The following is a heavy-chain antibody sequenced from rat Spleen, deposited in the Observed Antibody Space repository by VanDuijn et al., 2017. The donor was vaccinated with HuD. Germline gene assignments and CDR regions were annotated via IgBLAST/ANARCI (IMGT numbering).Heavy chain of an antibody. CDR3: VRQDTSGYSNWFGY. J-gene: IGHJ3*01. CDR2: ISPSGVT. D-gene: IGHD4-3*01. V-gene: IGHV5-25*01. CDR1: GFTFSNYY. Sequence: EVQLVESGGGLVQPGRSMKLSCVVSGFTFSNYYMAWVRQAPTKGLEWVASISPSGVTYYRDSVKGRFTVSRENAKSTLYFLMDSLRSEDTATYYCVRQDTSGYSNWFGYWGQGTLVTVSS.